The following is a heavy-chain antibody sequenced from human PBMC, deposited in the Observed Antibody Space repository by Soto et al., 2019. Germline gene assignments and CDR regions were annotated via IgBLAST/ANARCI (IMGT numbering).Heavy chain of an antibody. Sequence: EVQLVESGGGLVQPGWSLRLSCAAAGFTFSNYWIHLGRQSPGKGLVWVSRINSDGSSTTYADSVKGRFTISRDNAMNTLYLHMNSLRAEDTAVYYCARAAGFWGGFDIWGKATMVTVSS. CDR1: GFTFSNYW. D-gene: IGHD3-16*01. CDR3: ARAAGFWGGFDI. J-gene: IGHJ3*02. CDR2: INSDGSST. V-gene: IGHV3-74*01.